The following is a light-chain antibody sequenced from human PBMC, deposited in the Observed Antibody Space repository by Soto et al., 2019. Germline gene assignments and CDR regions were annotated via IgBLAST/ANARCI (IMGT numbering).Light chain of an antibody. J-gene: IGKJ1*01. CDR1: QGIGSY. V-gene: IGKV1-8*01. Sequence: AIRMTQSPSSFSASTGDRVTITCRASQGIGSYLAWYQQKPGKAPKLLIYAASTLQSGVPSRFSGSKSGADFTLTISCLQSEDFATYYCQQYYDYPWTFGQGTKVEIK. CDR2: AAS. CDR3: QQYYDYPWT.